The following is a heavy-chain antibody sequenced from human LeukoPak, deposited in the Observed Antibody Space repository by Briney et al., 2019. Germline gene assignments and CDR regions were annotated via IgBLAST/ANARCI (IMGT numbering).Heavy chain of an antibody. D-gene: IGHD5-24*01. V-gene: IGHV3-7*03. CDR1: GFTFSSYW. J-gene: IGHJ2*01. Sequence: GGSLRLSCAASGFTFSSYWMTWVRQAPGKGLEWVANIKQDGSEKYYVDSVKGRFTISRDNARNSLYLQMTSLRAEDTAIYYCARSATIATPWYFDLWGRGTLVSVSS. CDR2: IKQDGSEK. CDR3: ARSATIATPWYFDL.